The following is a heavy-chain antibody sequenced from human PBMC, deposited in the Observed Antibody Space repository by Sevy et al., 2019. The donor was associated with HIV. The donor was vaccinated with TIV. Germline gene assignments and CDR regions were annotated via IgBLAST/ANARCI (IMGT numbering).Heavy chain of an antibody. D-gene: IGHD1-26*01. CDR3: AKDSEERVGATTRGDAFDI. Sequence: GGSLRLSCAASGFRFSSFAMIWVRQAPGKGLEWVSEICGGDGSTYYADSVKGRFTISRDNSKNTVYLQMSSLRAEDTPLYYCAKDSEERVGATTRGDAFDIWGQGTMVTVSS. J-gene: IGHJ3*02. V-gene: IGHV3-23*01. CDR2: ICGGDGST. CDR1: GFRFSSFA.